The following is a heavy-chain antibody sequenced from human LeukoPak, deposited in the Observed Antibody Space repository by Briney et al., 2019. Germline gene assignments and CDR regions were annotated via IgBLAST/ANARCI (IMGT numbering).Heavy chain of an antibody. CDR2: IKQDGSDK. Sequence: PGGSLRLSCAASGFTFSRYWMSWVRQAPGKGLEWAAHIKQDGSDKYYVDSVKGRFTVSRDNAKNSLYLQMNSLRVEDTAVYYCARDEGYYYMDVWGKGTTVTVSS. CDR1: GFTFSRYW. CDR3: ARDEGYYYMDV. V-gene: IGHV3-7*01. J-gene: IGHJ6*03.